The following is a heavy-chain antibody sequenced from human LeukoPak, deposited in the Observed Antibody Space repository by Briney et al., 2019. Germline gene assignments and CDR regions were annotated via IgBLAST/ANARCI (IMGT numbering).Heavy chain of an antibody. CDR2: ISYDGSNK. V-gene: IGHV3-30*04. J-gene: IGHJ4*02. CDR1: GFTFSSYA. CDR3: ARESGYDSGFDY. D-gene: IGHD5-12*01. Sequence: GGSLRLSCAASGFTFSSYATHWVRQAPGKGLEWVAVISYDGSNKYYADSAKGRFTISRDNSKNTLYLQMNSLRAEDTAVYYCARESGYDSGFDYWGQGTLVTVSS.